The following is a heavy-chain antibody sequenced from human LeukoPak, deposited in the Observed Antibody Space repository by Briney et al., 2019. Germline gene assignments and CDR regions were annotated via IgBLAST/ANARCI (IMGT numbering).Heavy chain of an antibody. CDR2: IHTGGST. J-gene: IGHJ4*02. CDR3: ARERNGDFDY. D-gene: IGHD7-27*01. V-gene: IGHV4-4*07. Sequence: SETLSLTCTVSGGSFSSYFWNWIRQPAGKGLVWIGRIHTGGSTNYNPSLKSRLTMSIDTSKNQFSLKLRSVTAADTAVYYCARERNGDFDYWGQGTLVTVSS. CDR1: GGSFSSYF.